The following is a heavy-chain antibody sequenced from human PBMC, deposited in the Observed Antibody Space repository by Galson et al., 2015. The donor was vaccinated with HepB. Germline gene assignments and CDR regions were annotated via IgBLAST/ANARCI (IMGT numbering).Heavy chain of an antibody. Sequence: TLSLTCTVSSGSISSATYYWSWIRQPAGKGLEWIGHISTSWTTNYNPSLKSRVTMSVDTSKTQFSLKLKSVTAADTAVYYCARTFMRSDWYVLDYWGRGTLVTVSS. CDR3: ARTFMRSDWYVLDY. CDR1: SGSISSATYY. J-gene: IGHJ4*02. V-gene: IGHV4-61*09. D-gene: IGHD6-19*01. CDR2: ISTSWTT.